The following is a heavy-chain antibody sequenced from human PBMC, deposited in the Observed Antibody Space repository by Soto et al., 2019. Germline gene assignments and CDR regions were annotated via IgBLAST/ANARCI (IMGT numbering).Heavy chain of an antibody. CDR1: GFTFSSYA. V-gene: IGHV3-23*01. CDR3: AKDPWVQLWLPYFDY. Sequence: GGSLRLSCAAAGFTFSSYAMSWVRQAPGKGLEWVSAISGSGGSTYYADSVKGRFTISRDNSKNTLYLQMNSLRAEDTAVYYCAKDPWVQLWLPYFDYWGQGTLVTVSS. D-gene: IGHD5-18*01. CDR2: ISGSGGST. J-gene: IGHJ4*02.